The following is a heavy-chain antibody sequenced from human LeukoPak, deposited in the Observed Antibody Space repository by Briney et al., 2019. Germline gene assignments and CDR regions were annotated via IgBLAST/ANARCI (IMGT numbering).Heavy chain of an antibody. D-gene: IGHD6-6*01. V-gene: IGHV3-33*01. Sequence: AGGPQRLSCAASGFPFSSYVMQWVRQAPGKGPEWVAVIWYDGSNKYYADSVKGRFTITRDNSKNTLYLQMNSLRADDTAAYYCARESGSEYSSSGVFAYWGQGTLVTVSS. CDR3: ARESGSEYSSSGVFAY. CDR2: IWYDGSNK. J-gene: IGHJ4*02. CDR1: GFPFSSYV.